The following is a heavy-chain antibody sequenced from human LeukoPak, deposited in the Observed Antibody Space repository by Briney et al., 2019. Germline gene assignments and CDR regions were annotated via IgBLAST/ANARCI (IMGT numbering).Heavy chain of an antibody. Sequence: PGGSLRLSCVPSGLTVSNNYMSWVRQAPGKGLEWVSVIYSGGTSYYAGSVKGRFTISRDSSKNTLYLQMDSLRAEDTAIYYCAGVYNFGHYFDYWGQGTLVTVSS. CDR2: IYSGGTS. CDR1: GLTVSNNY. CDR3: AGVYNFGHYFDY. V-gene: IGHV3-53*01. J-gene: IGHJ4*02. D-gene: IGHD3-10*01.